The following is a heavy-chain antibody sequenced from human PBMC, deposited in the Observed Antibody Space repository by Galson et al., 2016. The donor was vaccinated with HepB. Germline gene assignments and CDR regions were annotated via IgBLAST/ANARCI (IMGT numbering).Heavy chain of an antibody. CDR1: GYKFSTYW. CDR2: IYPGDSDT. CDR3: ARQYAPSDAFDI. J-gene: IGHJ3*02. V-gene: IGHV5-51*01. Sequence: QSGADVKKPGESLKISCKGSGYKFSTYWIGWVRQMPGKGLEWMGIIYPGDSDTRYSPSFQGQVTISADTSISTAYLQWSSLKASDTAMYYCARQYAPSDAFDIWGQGTMVTVSS.